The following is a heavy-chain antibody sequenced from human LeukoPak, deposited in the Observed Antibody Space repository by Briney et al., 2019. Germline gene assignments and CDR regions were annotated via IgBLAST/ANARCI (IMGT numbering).Heavy chain of an antibody. J-gene: IGHJ4*02. CDR2: IISSGSAI. CDR3: ARVEGALPYFDY. CDR1: GFTFSSYS. Sequence: GGSLRLSCAASGFTFSSYSMNWVRQAAGKGLEWVSSIISSGSAIYYADSVKGRFTISRDNAKNSLYLQMNSLRDEDTAVYYCARVEGALPYFDYWGQGSLVTVSS. V-gene: IGHV3-48*02. D-gene: IGHD1-26*01.